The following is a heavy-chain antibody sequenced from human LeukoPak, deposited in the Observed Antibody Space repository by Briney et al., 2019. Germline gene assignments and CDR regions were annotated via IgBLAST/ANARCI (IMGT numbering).Heavy chain of an antibody. CDR2: ISSSGSTI. D-gene: IGHD5-18*01. V-gene: IGHV3-11*01. CDR1: GFTFSDYY. CDR3: ARGGYAHYYGMDV. J-gene: IGHJ6*02. Sequence: PGGSLRLSCAASGFTFSDYYMSWIRQAPGKGLEWVSYISSSGSTIYYADSVKGRFTISRDNSKNTVYLQMNSLRAEDTAVYYCARGGYAHYYGMDVWGQGTTVTVSS.